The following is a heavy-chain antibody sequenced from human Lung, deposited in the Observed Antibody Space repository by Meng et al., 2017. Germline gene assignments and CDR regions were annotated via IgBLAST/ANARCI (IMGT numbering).Heavy chain of an antibody. V-gene: IGHV4-34*01. CDR3: ARGPTTMAHDFDY. J-gene: IGHJ4*02. Sequence: VPLRQGGAGLLKPPETRSLTCVVSGGSLSDYYWSWIRQSPGKGLEWIGEINHSGSTNYNPSLESRATISVDTSQNNLSLKLSSVTAADSAVYYCARGPTTMAHDFDYWGQGTLVTVSS. D-gene: IGHD4-11*01. CDR2: INHSGST. CDR1: GGSLSDYY.